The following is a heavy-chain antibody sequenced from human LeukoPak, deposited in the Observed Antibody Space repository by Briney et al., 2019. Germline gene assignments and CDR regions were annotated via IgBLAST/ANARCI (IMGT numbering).Heavy chain of an antibody. D-gene: IGHD3-3*01. V-gene: IGHV3-30*02. Sequence: GGSLRFSCAASGFTFSSYGMHWVRQAPGKGLEWVAFIRYDGSNKYYADSVKGRFTISRDNSKNTLYLQMNSLRAEDTAVYYCAKDLTIFGVALDYWGQGTLVTVSS. J-gene: IGHJ4*02. CDR2: IRYDGSNK. CDR3: AKDLTIFGVALDY. CDR1: GFTFSSYG.